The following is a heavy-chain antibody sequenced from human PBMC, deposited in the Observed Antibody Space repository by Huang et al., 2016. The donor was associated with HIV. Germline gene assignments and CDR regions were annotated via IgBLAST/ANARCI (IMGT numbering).Heavy chain of an antibody. V-gene: IGHV3-73*01. CDR1: GFTFSGSV. CDR2: IRSKANSYAT. D-gene: IGHD3-22*01. CDR3: TRLTMIGDGDY. Sequence: EVQLVESGGGLVQPGGSLKLSFAASGFTFSGSVMHWVRQGSGKGLEWVGRIRSKANSYATAYAASVKGRFTISRDDSKNTAYLQMNSLETEDTAVYYCTRLTMIGDGDYWGQGTLVTVSS. J-gene: IGHJ4*02.